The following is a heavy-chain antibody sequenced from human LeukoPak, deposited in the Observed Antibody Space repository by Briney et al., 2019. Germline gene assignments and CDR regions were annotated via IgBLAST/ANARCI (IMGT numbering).Heavy chain of an antibody. D-gene: IGHD6-6*01. Sequence: GASVKVSCKASGYSFTSSYIHWVRQAPGQGLEWMGIINPSGGSTSYAQKFQGRVTMTRATSTSTVYMELSSLRSEDTAIYYCARMASSSFDYWGQGTLVAVSS. CDR3: ARMASSSFDY. CDR1: GYSFTSSY. J-gene: IGHJ4*02. CDR2: INPSGGST. V-gene: IGHV1-46*01.